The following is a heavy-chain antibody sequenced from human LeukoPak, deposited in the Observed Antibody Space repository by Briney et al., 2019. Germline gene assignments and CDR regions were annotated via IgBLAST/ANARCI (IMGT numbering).Heavy chain of an antibody. V-gene: IGHV3-21*01. CDR1: GFTFSSYS. CDR3: ARVETERRTSVVVVPAAPRDDY. J-gene: IGHJ4*02. Sequence: GGSLRLSRAASGFTFSSYSMNWVRQAPGKGLEWVSSISSSSSYIYYADSVKGRFTISRDNAKNSLYLQMNSLRAEDTAVYYCARVETERRTSVVVVPAAPRDDYWGQGTLVTVSS. CDR2: ISSSSSYI. D-gene: IGHD2-2*01.